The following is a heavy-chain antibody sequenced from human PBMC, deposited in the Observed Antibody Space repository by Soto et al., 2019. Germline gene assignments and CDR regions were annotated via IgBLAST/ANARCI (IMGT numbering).Heavy chain of an antibody. CDR1: GFTFSSYG. CDR3: ARGGDTVPRVGDYYYYMDV. Sequence: QVQLVESGGGVVQPGRSLRLSCAASGFTFSSYGMHWVRQAPGKGLEWVAVIWYDGSNKYYADSVKGRFTISRDNSKNTLYLEMNSLRAEDTAVYSCARGGDTVPRVGDYYYYMDVWGKGTTVTVSS. J-gene: IGHJ6*03. CDR2: IWYDGSNK. D-gene: IGHD5-18*01. V-gene: IGHV3-33*01.